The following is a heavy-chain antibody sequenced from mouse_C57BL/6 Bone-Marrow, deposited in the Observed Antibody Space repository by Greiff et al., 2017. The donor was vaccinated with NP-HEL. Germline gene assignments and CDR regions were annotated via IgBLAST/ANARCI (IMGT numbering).Heavy chain of an antibody. CDR1: EYEFPSHD. D-gene: IGHD2-3*01. J-gene: IGHJ2*01. V-gene: IGHV5-2*03. CDR3: ARGRRVTTYFDY. Sequence: EVKLEESGGGLLQPGESLKLSCESNEYEFPSHDMSWVRKTPEKRLELVAAINSDGGSTYYPDTMERRFIISRDNTKKTLYLQMSSLRSEDTALYYCARGRRVTTYFDYWGQGTTLTVSS. CDR2: INSDGGST.